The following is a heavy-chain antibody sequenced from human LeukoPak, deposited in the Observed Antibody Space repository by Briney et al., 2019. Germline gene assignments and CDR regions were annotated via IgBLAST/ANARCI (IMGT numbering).Heavy chain of an antibody. CDR3: AKRYYYGSGSYYDY. J-gene: IGHJ4*02. V-gene: IGHV3-23*01. CDR2: ISGSGGST. CDR1: GFTFSSYA. Sequence: GGSLRLSRAASGFTFSSYAMSWVRQAPGKGLEWVSPISGSGGSTYYADSVKGRFTISRDNSKNTLYLQMNSLRAEDTAVYYCAKRYYYGSGSYYDYGGQGTLVTVSS. D-gene: IGHD3-10*01.